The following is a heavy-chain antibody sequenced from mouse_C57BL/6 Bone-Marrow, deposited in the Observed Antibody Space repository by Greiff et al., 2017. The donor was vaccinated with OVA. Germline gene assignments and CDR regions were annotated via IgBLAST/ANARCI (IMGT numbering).Heavy chain of an antibody. Sequence: EVQVVESGGGLVKPGGSLKLSCAASGFTFSSYAMSWVRQTPEKRLEWVATISDGGSYTYYPDNVKGRFTISRDNAKNNLYLQMSHLKSEDTAMYYCAGSIPYYFDYWGQGTTLTVSS. CDR3: AGSIPYYFDY. V-gene: IGHV5-4*01. J-gene: IGHJ2*01. CDR2: ISDGGSYT. D-gene: IGHD2-3*01. CDR1: GFTFSSYA.